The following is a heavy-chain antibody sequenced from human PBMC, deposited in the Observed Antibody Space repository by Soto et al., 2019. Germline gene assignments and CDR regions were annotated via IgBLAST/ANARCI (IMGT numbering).Heavy chain of an antibody. D-gene: IGHD3-16*01. V-gene: IGHV1-46*01. CDR2: INSNFGNT. Sequence: ASVKVSCKASGYTFTSYYIHWVRQAPGQGLEWMGLINSNFGNTNYAQKFQGRVIMTRDTSTSTVYMELSNLTSEDTAVFYCGRTFASSGVDVWGQGTTVTVSS. CDR1: GYTFTSYY. J-gene: IGHJ6*02. CDR3: GRTFASSGVDV.